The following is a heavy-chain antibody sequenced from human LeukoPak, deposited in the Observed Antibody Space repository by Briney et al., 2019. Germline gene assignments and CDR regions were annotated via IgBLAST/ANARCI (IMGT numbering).Heavy chain of an antibody. CDR2: INHSGST. CDR3: ARARRMETAMVHWYFDL. D-gene: IGHD5-18*01. CDR1: GGSFSGYY. Sequence: SETLSLTCAVYGGSFSGYYWRWIRQPPGEGLEWVGEINHSGSTNYNTSLKSRVTISVDTSKNQFSLKLSSVTAADTAVYYCARARRMETAMVHWYFDLWGRGTLVTVSS. J-gene: IGHJ2*01. V-gene: IGHV4-34*01.